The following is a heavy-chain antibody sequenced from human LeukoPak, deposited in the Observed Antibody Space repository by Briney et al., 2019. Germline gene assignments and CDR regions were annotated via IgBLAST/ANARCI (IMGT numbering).Heavy chain of an antibody. J-gene: IGHJ4*02. Sequence: ASVKVSCKASGYSFTGYYMHWVRQAPGQGLEWMGYINPHSGGTSSPQKFQGRVTMTTDTSISAAYMELSSLISDDTAMYYCVREGNELLSKNFDYWGQGTLVTVSS. V-gene: IGHV1-2*02. CDR3: VREGNELLSKNFDY. D-gene: IGHD2-21*02. CDR2: INPHSGGT. CDR1: GYSFTGYY.